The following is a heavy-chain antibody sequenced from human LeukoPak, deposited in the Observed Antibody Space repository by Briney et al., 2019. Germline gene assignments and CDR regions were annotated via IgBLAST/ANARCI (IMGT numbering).Heavy chain of an antibody. D-gene: IGHD3-22*01. Sequence: GGSLRLSCVASGITFSSYSMNWVRQAPGKGLEWVSAISGYSGSTYYADSVKGRFTISRENSKNTLYLQMNSLRAEDTAVYYCAKNRGGDITLIVSLWGQGTLVTVSS. CDR2: ISGYSGST. J-gene: IGHJ4*02. V-gene: IGHV3-23*01. CDR1: GITFSSYS. CDR3: AKNRGGDITLIVSL.